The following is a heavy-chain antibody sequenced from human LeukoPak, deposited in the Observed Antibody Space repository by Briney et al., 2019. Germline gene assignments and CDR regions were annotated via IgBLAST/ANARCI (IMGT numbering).Heavy chain of an antibody. CDR3: ARERSSGSSGAFDY. D-gene: IGHD6-19*01. CDR2: IKQDGSEK. V-gene: IGHV3-7*03. CDR1: GFTFRTSW. J-gene: IGHJ4*02. Sequence: PGGSLRLSCAVSGFTFRTSWMTWVRQAPGKGLEWVANIKQDGSEKYYVDSVKGRFTISRDNAKNSLYLQMNSLRAEDTAVYYCARERSSGSSGAFDYWGQGTLVTVSS.